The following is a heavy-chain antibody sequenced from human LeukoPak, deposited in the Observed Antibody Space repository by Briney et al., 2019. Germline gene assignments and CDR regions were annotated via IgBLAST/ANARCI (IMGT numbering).Heavy chain of an antibody. Sequence: ASVKVSCKASGYTFTRYYMHWVGQARGQGLEWMGWINPNSGGTNYAQKFQGRVTMTRDTSISTAYMELSRLRSDDTAVYYCARGRRRDGYNVDYWGQGTLVTVSS. V-gene: IGHV1-2*02. CDR2: INPNSGGT. CDR3: ARGRRRDGYNVDY. D-gene: IGHD5-24*01. J-gene: IGHJ4*02. CDR1: GYTFTRYY.